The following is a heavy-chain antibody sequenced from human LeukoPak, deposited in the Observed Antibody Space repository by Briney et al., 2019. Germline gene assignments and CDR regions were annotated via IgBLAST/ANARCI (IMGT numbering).Heavy chain of an antibody. CDR1: GFTFSSYA. J-gene: IGHJ3*02. V-gene: IGHV3-23*01. CDR2: ISGSGGST. CDR3: AKPIRVVTMIVVVIGDAFDI. D-gene: IGHD3-22*01. Sequence: GGSLRLSCAASGFTFSSYAMSWVRQAPGKGLEWVSAISGSGGSTYYADSVKGRFTISRDNSKNTLYLQMNSLRAEDTAVYYCAKPIRVVTMIVVVIGDAFDIWGQGTMVTVSS.